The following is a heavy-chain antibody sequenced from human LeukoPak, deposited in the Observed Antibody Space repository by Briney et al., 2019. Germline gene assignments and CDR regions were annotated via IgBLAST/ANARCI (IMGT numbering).Heavy chain of an antibody. V-gene: IGHV3-9*01. CDR2: ISWNSGSI. D-gene: IGHD1-1*01. CDR1: GFTFDDYA. CDR3: AKDRFPRPYYFDY. Sequence: PGGSLRLSCAAPGFTFDDYAMHWVRQAPGKGLEWVSGISWNSGSIGYADSVKGRFTISRDNAKNSLYLQMNSLRAEDTALYYCAKDRFPRPYYFDYWGQGTLVTVSS. J-gene: IGHJ4*02.